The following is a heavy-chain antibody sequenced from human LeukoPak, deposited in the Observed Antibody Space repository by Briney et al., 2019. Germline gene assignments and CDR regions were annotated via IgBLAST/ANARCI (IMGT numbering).Heavy chain of an antibody. CDR1: GYSFTSYW. CDR2: IYPGDAGT. J-gene: IGHJ3*02. Sequence: GESLKISCKGSGYSFTSYWIGWVRQMPRKGLEWMGIIYPGDAGTRYSPSFQGQVTISADKSISTAYLQWSSLKASDTAMYFCARQREWGGGFDAFDIWGQGTMVTVSS. CDR3: ARQREWGGGFDAFDI. D-gene: IGHD2-15*01. V-gene: IGHV5-51*01.